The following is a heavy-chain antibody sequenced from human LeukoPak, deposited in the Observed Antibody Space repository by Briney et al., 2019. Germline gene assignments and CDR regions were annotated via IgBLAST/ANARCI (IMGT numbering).Heavy chain of an antibody. Sequence: PSETLSLTCTVPGGSISSYYWSWIRQPPGKGLEWIGYIYYSGSTNYNPSLKSRVTISVDTSKNQFSLKLSSVTAADTAVYYCAREYCSGGSCYADYWGQGTLVTVSS. CDR2: IYYSGST. J-gene: IGHJ4*02. V-gene: IGHV4-59*01. CDR1: GGSISSYY. D-gene: IGHD2-15*01. CDR3: AREYCSGGSCYADY.